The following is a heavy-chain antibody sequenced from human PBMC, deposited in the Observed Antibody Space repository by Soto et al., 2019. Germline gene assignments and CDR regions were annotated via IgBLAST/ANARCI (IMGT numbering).Heavy chain of an antibody. CDR2: INSDGSST. CDR1: GFTFSSYW. Sequence: GGSLRLSCAASGFTFSSYWMHWVRQAPGKWLVWVSRINSDGSSTSYADSVKGRFTISRDNAKNTLYLQMNSLRAEDTAVYYCARVPEAEQLAYYYYGMDVWGQGTTVTVSS. D-gene: IGHD6-6*01. CDR3: ARVPEAEQLAYYYYGMDV. V-gene: IGHV3-74*01. J-gene: IGHJ6*02.